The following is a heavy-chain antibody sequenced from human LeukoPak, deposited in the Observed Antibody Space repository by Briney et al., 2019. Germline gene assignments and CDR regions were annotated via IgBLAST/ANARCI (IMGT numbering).Heavy chain of an antibody. CDR1: GFTFSDY. CDR2: ISSSGSTI. CDR3: ARPASGWYKEYFDL. J-gene: IGHJ2*01. V-gene: IGHV3-11*01. D-gene: IGHD6-19*01. Sequence: PGGSLRLSCAASGFTFSDYMGWIRQAPGKGLEWVSYISSSGSTIYYADSVKGRFTISRDNAKNSLYPQMNSLRAEDTAVYYCARPASGWYKEYFDLWGRGTLVTVSS.